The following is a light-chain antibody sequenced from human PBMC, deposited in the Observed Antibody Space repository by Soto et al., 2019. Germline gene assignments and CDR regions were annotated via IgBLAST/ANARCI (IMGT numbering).Light chain of an antibody. CDR2: DAS. J-gene: IGKJ4*01. CDR3: QQRYNLPVT. V-gene: IGKV3-11*01. Sequence: DIVLTQSPGSLSLSPVERASLSCRASQNVETFLAWYQQRPGHSPRLLIYDASRRATGIPARFSGSGSGTDFTLTITGLEPEDFGVYYCQQRYNLPVTFGAGTKVEI. CDR1: QNVETF.